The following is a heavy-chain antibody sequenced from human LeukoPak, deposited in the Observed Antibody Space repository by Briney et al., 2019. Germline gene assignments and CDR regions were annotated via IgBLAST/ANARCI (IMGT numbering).Heavy chain of an antibody. CDR3: ARVITVRGVIFDY. D-gene: IGHD3-16*01. Sequence: SETLSLTCTVSGGPITTYYLSWIRQSAGMGLEWIGRISGSGVITYNPSLKSRVTISVDTSKNQFSLKLSSVTAADTAVYYCARVITVRGVIFDYWGQGTLVTVSS. CDR1: GGPITTYY. V-gene: IGHV4-4*07. J-gene: IGHJ4*02. CDR2: ISGSGVI.